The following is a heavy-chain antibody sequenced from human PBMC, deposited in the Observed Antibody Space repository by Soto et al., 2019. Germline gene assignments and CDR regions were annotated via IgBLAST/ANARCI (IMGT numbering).Heavy chain of an antibody. Sequence: RGSLRLSCAPSGFTFRSYAMSWVRQAPGKGLEWVSAISGSGGRTYYADSVKGRFTISRDNSKNTLYLQMNSLRAEDTAVYYWAKDLNKYSSGWPLDYWGQGTLVSVSS. D-gene: IGHD6-19*01. CDR1: GFTFRSYA. J-gene: IGHJ4*02. V-gene: IGHV3-23*01. CDR3: AKDLNKYSSGWPLDY. CDR2: ISGSGGRT.